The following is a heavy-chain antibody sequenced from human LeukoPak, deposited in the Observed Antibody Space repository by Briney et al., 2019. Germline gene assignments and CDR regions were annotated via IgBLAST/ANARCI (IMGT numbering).Heavy chain of an antibody. D-gene: IGHD2-2*01. V-gene: IGHV3-23*01. CDR3: AKSTSRYQNDY. J-gene: IGHJ4*02. CDR2: IFHSGGNT. Sequence: GGSLRLSCAASGFTFSNYAMSWVRQAPGKGLEWVSSIFHSGGNTYYTDSVKGRFTISRDSSKNTLFLQMNSLRAEDTAVYYCAKSTSRYQNDYWGQGTLVTVSS. CDR1: GFTFSNYA.